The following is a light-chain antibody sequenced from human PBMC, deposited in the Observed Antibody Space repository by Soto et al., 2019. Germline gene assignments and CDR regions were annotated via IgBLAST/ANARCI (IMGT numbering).Light chain of an antibody. CDR1: QAIRDD. V-gene: IGKV1-6*01. J-gene: IGKJ1*01. Sequence: AIQMTQSPSSLSASVGDGVSITCRASQAIRDDLGWYQKKPGKAPKLLIFAASRLERGVPSRFSGSGSGTDFTLTISSLQPEDFATYYCLQYHSSWTFGQGTK. CDR3: LQYHSSWT. CDR2: AAS.